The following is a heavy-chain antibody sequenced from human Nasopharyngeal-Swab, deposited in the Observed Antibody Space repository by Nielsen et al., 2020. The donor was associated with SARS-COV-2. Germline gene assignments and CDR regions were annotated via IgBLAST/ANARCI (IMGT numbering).Heavy chain of an antibody. CDR1: GFTFSNYW. D-gene: IGHD6-13*01. CDR3: ARASIAAAGTKDY. J-gene: IGHJ4*02. V-gene: IGHV3-74*01. Sequence: GESLKISCAASGFTFSNYWMHWVRQAPGKGLEWVARVNSDGSRPSYADSVKGRVTLSRDNAKNNLFLQMHSLRAEDTAMYYCARASIAAAGTKDYWGQGTLVTVSS. CDR2: VNSDGSRP.